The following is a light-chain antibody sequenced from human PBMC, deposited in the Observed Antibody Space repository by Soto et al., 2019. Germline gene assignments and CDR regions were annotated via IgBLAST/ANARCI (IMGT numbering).Light chain of an antibody. CDR2: GAS. CDR1: QSVDTN. CDR3: QQYSNWPPYT. V-gene: IGKV3-15*01. J-gene: IGKJ2*01. Sequence: EVVMTQSPATLSVSPGDRATLSCRASQSVDTNVGWYQQKPGQAPRLLVHGASTRATGVPARFTGIGSGTDFTLIISGLQSDDFAVYYCQQYSNWPPYTFGQGTKRQIK.